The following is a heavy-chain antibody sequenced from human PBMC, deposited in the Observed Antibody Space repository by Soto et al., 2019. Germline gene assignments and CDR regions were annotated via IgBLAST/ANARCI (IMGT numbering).Heavy chain of an antibody. CDR1: GFAFSRYS. J-gene: IGHJ3*02. Sequence: GESLKISCAATGFAFSRYSMSWVRQAPGKGLEWVSLIGTADIYYADSVKGRFTISRDNSKNMVFLQMNSLRADDTAVYYCAKDHFTGNGVLDDFDIWGQGTMVTVSS. CDR3: AKDHFTGNGVLDDFDI. D-gene: IGHD2-8*01. V-gene: IGHV3-23*01. CDR2: IGTADI.